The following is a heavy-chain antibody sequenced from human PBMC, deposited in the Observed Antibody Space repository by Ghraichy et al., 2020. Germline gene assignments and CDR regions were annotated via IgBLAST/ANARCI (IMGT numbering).Heavy chain of an antibody. V-gene: IGHV3-23*01. CDR2: ISGSGGST. J-gene: IGHJ5*02. Sequence: GGSLRLSCAASGFTFSSYAMSWVRQAPGKGLEWVSAISGSGGSTYYADSVKGRFTISRDNSKNTLYLQMNSLRAEDTAVYYCATSPLTAIAVAGTGGVDPWGQGTLVTVSS. CDR1: GFTFSSYA. D-gene: IGHD6-19*01. CDR3: ATSPLTAIAVAGTGGVDP.